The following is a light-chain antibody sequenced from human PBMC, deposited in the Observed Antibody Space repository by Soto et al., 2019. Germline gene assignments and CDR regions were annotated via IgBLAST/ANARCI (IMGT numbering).Light chain of an antibody. V-gene: IGKV3-11*01. J-gene: IGKJ1*01. CDR3: QQRSNWPPWT. Sequence: EIVLTQSPATLSLSPVERATLSCSASQSVSSYLAWYQQKPGQAPRLLIYDASNRATGIPARFSGSGSRTDFTLTISSLEPEDFAVYYCQQRSNWPPWTFGQGTKVEIK. CDR2: DAS. CDR1: QSVSSY.